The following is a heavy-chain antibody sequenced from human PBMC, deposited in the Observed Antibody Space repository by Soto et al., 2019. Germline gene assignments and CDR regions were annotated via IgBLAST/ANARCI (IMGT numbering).Heavy chain of an antibody. CDR3: TTDEYPGYCSGGSCYSDAFDI. V-gene: IGHV3-15*01. Sequence: EVQLVESGGGLVKPGGSLRLSCAASGFTFSNAWMSWVRQAPGKGLEWVGRIKSKTDGGTTDYAAPVKGRFTISRDDSKNTRSLQMNSLKTEDTAVYYCTTDEYPGYCSGGSCYSDAFDIWGQGTMVTVSS. CDR1: GFTFSNAW. J-gene: IGHJ3*02. CDR2: IKSKTDGGTT. D-gene: IGHD2-15*01.